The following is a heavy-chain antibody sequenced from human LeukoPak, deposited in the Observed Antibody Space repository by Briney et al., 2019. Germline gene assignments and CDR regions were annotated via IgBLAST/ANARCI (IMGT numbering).Heavy chain of an antibody. CDR1: GFTFGDYA. CDR2: IRNSGPTI. D-gene: IGHD7-27*01. Sequence: GGSLRLSCTASGFTFGDYAMSWVRQAPGKGLEWISYIRNSGPTIYYADSVKGRFTISRDNAKNSLYLQMNSLRAEDTAVYYCASRKLGNDYWGQGTLVTVSS. CDR3: ASRKLGNDY. J-gene: IGHJ4*02. V-gene: IGHV3-48*03.